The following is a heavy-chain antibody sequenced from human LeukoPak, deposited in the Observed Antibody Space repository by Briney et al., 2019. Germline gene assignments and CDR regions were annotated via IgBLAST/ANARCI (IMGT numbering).Heavy chain of an antibody. D-gene: IGHD2-8*01. CDR1: GGTFSSYA. V-gene: IGHV1-69*05. Sequence: SVKVSCKASGGTFSSYAISWVRQAPGQGLEWMGRIIPIFGTANYAQKFQGRVTITTDESTSTAYMELSSLRSQDTAVYYCAGENCTNGVCRFDYWGQGTLVTVSS. J-gene: IGHJ4*02. CDR2: IIPIFGTA. CDR3: AGENCTNGVCRFDY.